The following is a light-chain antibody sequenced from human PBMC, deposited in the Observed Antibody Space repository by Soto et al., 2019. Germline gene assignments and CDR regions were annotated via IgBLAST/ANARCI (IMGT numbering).Light chain of an antibody. V-gene: IGLV2-8*01. CDR3: TSYAGSNDLGV. Sequence: QSALTQPPSASGSPGQSVTISCTGTSSDVGGYNYVSWYQQHPGKAPKLVIYEVNKRPSGVPDRFSGSKSGTTASLIVSGLQAEDEADYYCTSYAGSNDLGVFGGGTKVTVL. CDR2: EVN. CDR1: SSDVGGYNY. J-gene: IGLJ3*02.